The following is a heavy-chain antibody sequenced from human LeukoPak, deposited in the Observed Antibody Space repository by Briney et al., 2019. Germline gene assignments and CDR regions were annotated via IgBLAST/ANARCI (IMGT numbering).Heavy chain of an antibody. J-gene: IGHJ4*02. CDR1: GGSIRSYF. D-gene: IGHD5-12*01. CDR2: IYWSGST. Sequence: SETLSLTCTVSGGSIRSYFWSWIRQPPGKGLEWIGYIYWSGSTNYNPSLKSRVTISVDTSKNQFSLKLSSVTAADTAVFYCARGGDGYNYFDYWGQGTLVTVSS. CDR3: ARGGDGYNYFDY. V-gene: IGHV4-59*01.